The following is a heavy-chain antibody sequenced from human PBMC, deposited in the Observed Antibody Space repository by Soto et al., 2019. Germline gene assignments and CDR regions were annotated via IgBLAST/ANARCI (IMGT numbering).Heavy chain of an antibody. Sequence: GRSLRLSCAASGITVITNYFSWVRQAPGQGLEWVSGIYSDGSTHYADSVKGRFTISRDNSKDTLYLQMNTLRAEDTGVYYCTRDPTTSNVTDYWGQGTVVTVSS. D-gene: IGHD4-17*01. CDR2: IYSDGST. CDR3: TRDPTTSNVTDY. CDR1: GITVITNY. V-gene: IGHV3-66*01. J-gene: IGHJ4*02.